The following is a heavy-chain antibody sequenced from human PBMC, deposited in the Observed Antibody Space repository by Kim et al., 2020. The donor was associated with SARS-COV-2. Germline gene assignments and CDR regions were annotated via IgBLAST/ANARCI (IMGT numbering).Heavy chain of an antibody. CDR3: ARHSRSGYCSTSCYSFDS. V-gene: IGHV4-39*01. CDR1: GDSISSSNYY. J-gene: IGHJ5*01. CDR2: LYYTGNT. Sequence: SETLSLTCTVSGDSISSSNYYWGWIRQPPGKGLEWIGSLYYTGNTYYNPSFKSRLTISADTAKNQFSLKLSSVTDADTAVYYCARHSRSGYCSTSCYSFDSWGQGTLVTVSS. D-gene: IGHD2-2*01.